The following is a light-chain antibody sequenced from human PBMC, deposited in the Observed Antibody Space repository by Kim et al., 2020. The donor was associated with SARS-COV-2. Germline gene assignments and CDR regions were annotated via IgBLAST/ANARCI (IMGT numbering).Light chain of an antibody. J-gene: IGLJ1*01. CDR2: LNSDGSH. V-gene: IGLV4-69*01. CDR1: SGNSSYA. Sequence: SVKRTCTRSSGNSSYASAWHQQQPEKGPRYLMKLNSDGSHSKGDGIPDRFSGSSSGAERYLTISSLQSEDEADYYCQTWGTGPFVFGTGTKVTVL. CDR3: QTWGTGPFV.